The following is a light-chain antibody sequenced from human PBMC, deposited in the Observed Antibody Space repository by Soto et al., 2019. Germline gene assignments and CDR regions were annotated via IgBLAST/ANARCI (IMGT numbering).Light chain of an antibody. V-gene: IGKV1-27*01. CDR1: QGISTY. Sequence: DIQMTQSPSSLSASVGDRVTITCRASQGISTYLVWYQQKPGTVPKLLIFAASTLQSGVPSRFSGSGSGTDFTLTSSSLQPADVATYYCQNYNCAPWTFGQGTKVEIK. J-gene: IGKJ1*01. CDR3: QNYNCAPWT. CDR2: AAS.